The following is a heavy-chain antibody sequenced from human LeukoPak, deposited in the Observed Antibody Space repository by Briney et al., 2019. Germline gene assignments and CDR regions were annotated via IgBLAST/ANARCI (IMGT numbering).Heavy chain of an antibody. CDR2: ISAYNGNT. D-gene: IGHD2-2*01. V-gene: IGHV1-18*01. CDR3: ARDKEGYCSSTSCSRGDNWFDP. Sequence: GASVKVSCKASGYTFTSYGISWVRQAPGQGLEWMGWISAYNGNTNYAQKLQGRVTMTTDPSTSTAYMELRSLRSDDTAVYYCARDKEGYCSSTSCSRGDNWFDPWGQGTLVTVSS. J-gene: IGHJ5*02. CDR1: GYTFTSYG.